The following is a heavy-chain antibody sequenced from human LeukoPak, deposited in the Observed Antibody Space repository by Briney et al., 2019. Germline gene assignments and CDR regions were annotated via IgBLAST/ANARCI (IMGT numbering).Heavy chain of an antibody. J-gene: IGHJ4*02. V-gene: IGHV1-18*01. CDR3: ARGGGYCSGGSCYEFDY. Sequence: ASVTVSCKASGYTLSSFGISWVRQAPGQGLEWMGWISAYNGDTNNAQKLQGRVTMTTDTSTSTAYMELRSLRSDDTAVYYCARGGGYCSGGSCYEFDYWGQGTLVTVSS. CDR2: ISAYNGDT. D-gene: IGHD2-15*01. CDR1: GYTLSSFG.